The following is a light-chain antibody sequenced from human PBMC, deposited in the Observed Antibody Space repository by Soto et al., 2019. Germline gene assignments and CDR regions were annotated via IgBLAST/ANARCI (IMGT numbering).Light chain of an antibody. V-gene: IGLV1-44*01. CDR3: AVWDDSLWVL. CDR1: RSNIEKNA. Sequence: QSVLTQPPSASGTPGQRVTISCSGRRSNIEKNAVNWYQQLPGTAPKLLIYSNSQRPSGVPDRFSGTKSGSSASLEISGLQSEDEAVYYCAVWDDSLWVLFGGGTKLTVL. CDR2: SNS. J-gene: IGLJ2*01.